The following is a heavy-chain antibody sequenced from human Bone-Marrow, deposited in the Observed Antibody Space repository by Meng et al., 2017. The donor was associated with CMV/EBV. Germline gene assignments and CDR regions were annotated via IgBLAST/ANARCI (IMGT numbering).Heavy chain of an antibody. CDR1: GGTFSSYA. Sequence: SGGTFSSYAISWVRQAPGQGLEWMGGIIPIFGTANYAQKFQGRVTITADKSTSTAYMELSSLRSEDTAVYYCARVGSYGYGNWLDPWGQGTLVTVSS. CDR3: ARVGSYGYGNWLDP. V-gene: IGHV1-69*06. J-gene: IGHJ5*02. CDR2: IIPIFGTA. D-gene: IGHD5-18*01.